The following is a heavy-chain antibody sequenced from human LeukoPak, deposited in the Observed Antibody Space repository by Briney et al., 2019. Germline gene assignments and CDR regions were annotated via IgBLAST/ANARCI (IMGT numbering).Heavy chain of an antibody. J-gene: IGHJ3*02. D-gene: IGHD4-17*01. CDR1: GFTFSSYE. Sequence: PGGSLRLSCAASGFTFSSYEMNWVRQAPGKGLEWVSYISSSGSTIYYADSVKGRFTISRDNAKNSLYLQMNSLRAEDTAVYYCARDGLRSPRGAFDIWGQGTMVTVSS. CDR2: ISSSGSTI. CDR3: ARDGLRSPRGAFDI. V-gene: IGHV3-48*03.